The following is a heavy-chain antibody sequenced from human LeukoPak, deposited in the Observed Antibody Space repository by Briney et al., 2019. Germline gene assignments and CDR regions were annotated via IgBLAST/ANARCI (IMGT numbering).Heavy chain of an antibody. CDR2: IKQDGSEK. CDR3: ARSQLAAFDI. V-gene: IGHV3-7*01. CDR1: GFTLSNYW. J-gene: IGHJ3*02. Sequence: GSLRLSCAASGFTLSNYWMGWVRQAPGKGLEWVANIKQDGSEKYYVDSVKGRFTISRDNAKNSLYLQMNSLRAEDTAVYYCARSQLAAFDIWGQGTMVTVSS. D-gene: IGHD5-24*01.